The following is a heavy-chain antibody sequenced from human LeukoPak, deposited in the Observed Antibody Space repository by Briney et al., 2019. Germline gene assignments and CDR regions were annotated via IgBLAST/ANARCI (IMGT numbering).Heavy chain of an antibody. J-gene: IGHJ4*02. CDR2: ISSDGSNK. Sequence: PGKSLRLSCEASGFIFSTYAMHWVRQAPGKGLEWLAVISSDGSNKYQVDSVKGRFTISRDNSKSTLYLEMDSVRLGDTAVYYCARDDIIVGATTLDFWGQGTLVTVSS. CDR1: GFIFSTYA. D-gene: IGHD1-26*01. CDR3: ARDDIIVGATTLDF. V-gene: IGHV3-30*04.